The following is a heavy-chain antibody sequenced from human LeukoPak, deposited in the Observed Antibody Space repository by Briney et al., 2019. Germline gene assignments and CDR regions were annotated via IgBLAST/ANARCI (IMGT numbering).Heavy chain of an antibody. CDR3: ARLRGVGSLFDY. CDR1: GGSISSYY. CDR2: IYYSGGT. D-gene: IGHD3-10*01. Sequence: SETLSFTCTVPGGSISSYYWSWIRQPPGKGLEWIGYIYYSGGTNYNPSLKRRVTISVDTSKNQSSLKLSSVTAADTAVYYCARLRGVGSLFDYWGQGTLVTVSS. J-gene: IGHJ4*02. V-gene: IGHV4-59*01.